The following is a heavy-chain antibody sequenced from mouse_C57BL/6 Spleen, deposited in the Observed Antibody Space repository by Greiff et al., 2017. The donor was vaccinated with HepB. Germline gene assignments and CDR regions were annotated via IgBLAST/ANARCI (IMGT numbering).Heavy chain of an antibody. D-gene: IGHD2-5*01. CDR3: ARYYSNPDAMDY. CDR2: INPSSGYT. Sequence: VQLQQSGAELARPGASVKMSCKASGYTFTSYTMHWVKQRPGQGLEWIGYINPSSGYTKYNQKFKDKATLTADKSSSTAYMQLSSLTSEDSAVYYCARYYSNPDAMDYWGQGTSVTVAS. CDR1: GYTFTSYT. V-gene: IGHV1-4*01. J-gene: IGHJ4*01.